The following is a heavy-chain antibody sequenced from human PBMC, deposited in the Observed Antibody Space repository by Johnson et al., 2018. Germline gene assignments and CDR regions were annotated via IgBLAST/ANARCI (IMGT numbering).Heavy chain of an antibody. J-gene: IGHJ1*01. CDR2: ISSSGTTI. CDR1: GFTFSDYY. CDR3: AREDVSGGRYFQH. D-gene: IGHD6-25*01. Sequence: QVQLVESGGGLVKPGGTLRLCCAASGFTFSDYYMSWIRQAPGKGLEWVSYISSSGTTIYYADPVKGRFTISRDNAKNSLYLQMNSLRAEDTAVYYCAREDVSGGRYFQHWGQGTLVTVSS. V-gene: IGHV3-11*04.